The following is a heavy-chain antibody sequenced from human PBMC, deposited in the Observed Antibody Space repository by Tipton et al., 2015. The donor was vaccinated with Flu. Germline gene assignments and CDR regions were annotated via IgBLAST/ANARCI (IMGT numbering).Heavy chain of an antibody. J-gene: IGHJ3*02. V-gene: IGHV4-59*01. D-gene: IGHD4-17*01. CDR2: IYYSGST. Sequence: LRLSCTVSGGSISSYYWSWIRQPPGKGLEWIGYIYYSGSTNYNPSLKSRVTISVDTSKNQFSLKLSSVTAADTAVYYCARGGDYGDYDDAFDIWGQGTMVTVSS. CDR3: ARGGDYGDYDDAFDI. CDR1: GGSISSYY.